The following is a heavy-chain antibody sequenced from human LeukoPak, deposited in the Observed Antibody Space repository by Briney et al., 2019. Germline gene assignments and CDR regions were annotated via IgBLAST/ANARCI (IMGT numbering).Heavy chain of an antibody. CDR2: ISSSSSYI. J-gene: IGHJ3*02. D-gene: IGHD3-22*01. CDR3: ARDATYSYDSSGYYGHDASDI. Sequence: GGSLRLSCAASGFTFSSYSMNWVRQAPGKGLEWVSSISSSSSYIYYADSVKGRFTISRDNAKNSLFFQMNSLRAEDTAVYWCARDATYSYDSSGYYGHDASDIWGQGTMVTVSS. V-gene: IGHV3-21*01. CDR1: GFTFSSYS.